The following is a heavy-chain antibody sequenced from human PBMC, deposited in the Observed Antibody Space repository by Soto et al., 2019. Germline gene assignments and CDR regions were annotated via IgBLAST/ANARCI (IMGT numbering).Heavy chain of an antibody. J-gene: IGHJ6*02. CDR3: ARSEIGSGSYSGLNYYYGMDV. CDR2: INPNSGGT. Sequence: ASVKVSCKASGYTFTGYYMHWVRQAPGQGLEWMGWINPNSGGTNYAQKFQGWVTMTRDTSISTAYMELSRLSSDDTAVYYCARSEIGSGSYSGLNYYYGMDVWGQGTTVTVSS. D-gene: IGHD3-10*01. V-gene: IGHV1-2*04. CDR1: GYTFTGYY.